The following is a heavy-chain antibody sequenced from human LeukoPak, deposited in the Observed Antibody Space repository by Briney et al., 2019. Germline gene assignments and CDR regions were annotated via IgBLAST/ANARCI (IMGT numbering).Heavy chain of an antibody. Sequence: SETLSLTCTVSGGSISSGGYYWSWIRQPPGKGLEWIGYIYHSGSTYYNPSLKSRVTISVDRSKNQFSLKLSSVTAADTAVYYCARDQLSGYSGYDSAPVWGKGTTVTVSS. V-gene: IGHV4-30-2*01. CDR3: ARDQLSGYSGYDSAPV. CDR2: IYHSGST. CDR1: GGSISSGGYY. J-gene: IGHJ6*04. D-gene: IGHD5-12*01.